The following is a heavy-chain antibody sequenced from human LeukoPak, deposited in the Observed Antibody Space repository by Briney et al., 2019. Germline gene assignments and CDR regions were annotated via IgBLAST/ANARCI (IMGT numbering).Heavy chain of an antibody. CDR1: GFTFSSYA. D-gene: IGHD2-15*01. Sequence: GGSLRLSCAASGFTFSSYAMSRVRQAPGKGLEWVSAISGSGGSTYYADSVKGRFTISRDNSKNTLYLQMNSLRAEDTAVYYCAKGGYCSGGSCNGTGWGQGTLVTVSS. CDR2: ISGSGGST. V-gene: IGHV3-23*01. J-gene: IGHJ4*02. CDR3: AKGGYCSGGSCNGTG.